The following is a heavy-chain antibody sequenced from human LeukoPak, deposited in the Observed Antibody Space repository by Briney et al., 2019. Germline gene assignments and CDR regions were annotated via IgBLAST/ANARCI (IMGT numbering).Heavy chain of an antibody. CDR1: GGSISSYY. CDR2: IYYSGST. CDR3: ARDRYYDSILSYYFDY. J-gene: IGHJ4*02. Sequence: SETLSLTCTVSGGSISSYYWSWIRQPPGKGLEWIGYIYYSGSTNYNPSLKSRVTISVDTSKNQFSLKLSSVTAADTAVYYCARDRYYDSILSYYFDYWGQGTLVTVSS. D-gene: IGHD3-22*01. V-gene: IGHV4-59*12.